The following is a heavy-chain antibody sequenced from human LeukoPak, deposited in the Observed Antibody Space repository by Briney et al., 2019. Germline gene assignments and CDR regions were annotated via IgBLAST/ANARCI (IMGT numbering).Heavy chain of an antibody. CDR1: GYTFTSYD. CDR3: ARRKKIVRSWYDP. D-gene: IGHD1-26*01. V-gene: IGHV1-8*01. J-gene: IGHJ5*02. CDR2: MNPNSGNT. Sequence: PRASVKVSCKASGYTFTSYDINWVRQATGQGLEWMGWMNPNSGNTGYAQKFQGRVTMTRNTSISTAYMELSSLRSEDTAVYYCARRKKIVRSWYDPWGQETLVTVSS.